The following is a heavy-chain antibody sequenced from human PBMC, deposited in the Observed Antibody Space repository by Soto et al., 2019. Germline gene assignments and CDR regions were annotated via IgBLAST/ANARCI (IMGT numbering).Heavy chain of an antibody. J-gene: IGHJ4*02. V-gene: IGHV4-31*03. CDR2: IYYSGST. CDR3: ARIIAVAATVYFDY. D-gene: IGHD6-19*01. Sequence: PSETLSLTCTVSGGSISSGGYYWSWIRQHPGKGLEWIGYIYYSGSTYYNPSLKSRVTISVDTSKKQFSLKLSSVAAADTSVYYCARIIAVAATVYFDYWGQGTLVTVSS. CDR1: GGSISSGGYY.